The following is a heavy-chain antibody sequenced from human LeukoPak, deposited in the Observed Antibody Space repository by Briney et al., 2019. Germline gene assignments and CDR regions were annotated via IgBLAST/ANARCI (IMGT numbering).Heavy chain of an antibody. Sequence: PGASLRLSCAASGFTFSSYAMSWVRQAPGKGLEWVSAINGSGGSTYYADSVKGRFTISRDNSKNTLYLQMNSLRAEDTAVYYCAKDRSGYGDYEFGYWGQGTLVTVSS. V-gene: IGHV3-23*01. CDR1: GFTFSSYA. J-gene: IGHJ4*02. D-gene: IGHD4-17*01. CDR2: INGSGGST. CDR3: AKDRSGYGDYEFGY.